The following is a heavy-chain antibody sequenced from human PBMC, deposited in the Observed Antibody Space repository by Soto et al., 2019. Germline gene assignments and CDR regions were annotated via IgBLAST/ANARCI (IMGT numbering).Heavy chain of an antibody. D-gene: IGHD6-19*01. J-gene: IGHJ6*02. CDR2: ISYDGSNK. CDR3: ARGIAVAGGEWFSMDV. Sequence: GGSLRLSCAASGFTFSSYAMHWVRQAPGKGLEWVAVISYDGSNKYYADSVKGRFTISRDNSKNTLYLQMNSLRAEDTAVYYCARGIAVAGGEWFSMDVWGQGTTVTVSS. CDR1: GFTFSSYA. V-gene: IGHV3-30-3*01.